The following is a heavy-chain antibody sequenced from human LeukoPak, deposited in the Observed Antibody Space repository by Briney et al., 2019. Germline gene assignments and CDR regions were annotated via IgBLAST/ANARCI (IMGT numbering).Heavy chain of an antibody. CDR2: INSDGSST. CDR1: GFTFSSYW. CDR3: ARVDCGGDCYSTNWFDP. D-gene: IGHD2-21*02. J-gene: IGHJ5*02. V-gene: IGHV3-74*01. Sequence: GGSLRLSCAASGFTFSSYWMHWVRQAPGKGLVWVSRINSDGSSTSYADSVKGRFTISRDNAKNTLYLQMSSLRAEDTAVYYCARVDCGGDCYSTNWFDPWGQGTLVTVSS.